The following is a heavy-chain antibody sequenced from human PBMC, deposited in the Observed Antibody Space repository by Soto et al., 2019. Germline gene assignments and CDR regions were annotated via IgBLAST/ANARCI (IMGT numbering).Heavy chain of an antibody. CDR2: VSGYNGHT. J-gene: IGHJ5*02. CDR1: GYTFFSYG. V-gene: IGHV1-18*01. D-gene: IGHD1-26*01. Sequence: QVKLEQSGAEVKKPGASVKVSCKASGYTFFSYGITWVRQAPGQGLEWMGWVSGYNGHTNYAQKFQSRVTMTRDISTTTAYMELRNLRSDDTAVYYCARLVGPTSSDNWFDPWGQGTLVTVSS. CDR3: ARLVGPTSSDNWFDP.